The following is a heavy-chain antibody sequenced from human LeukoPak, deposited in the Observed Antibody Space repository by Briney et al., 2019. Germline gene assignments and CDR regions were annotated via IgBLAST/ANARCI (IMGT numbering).Heavy chain of an antibody. Sequence: SETLSLTCTVSGGSISSYYWSWIRQPPGKGLEWIGYIYYSGSTNYNPSLKRRVTILLDTSKNKFALKRSCVTAADTAVYYCARLGEYYDYVWGSYRSATYFDYWGQGTLVTVSS. D-gene: IGHD3-16*02. J-gene: IGHJ4*02. CDR2: IYYSGST. V-gene: IGHV4-59*08. CDR1: GGSISSYY. CDR3: ARLGEYYDYVWGSYRSATYFDY.